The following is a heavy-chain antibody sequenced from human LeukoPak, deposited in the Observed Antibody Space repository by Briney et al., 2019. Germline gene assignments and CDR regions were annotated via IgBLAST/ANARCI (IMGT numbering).Heavy chain of an antibody. CDR3: AREREDRYCSSTSCYG. CDR1: GFIFSSYW. CDR2: IKQDGSEK. J-gene: IGHJ4*02. D-gene: IGHD2-2*01. V-gene: IGHV3-7*01. Sequence: GGSLRLSCAASGFIFSSYWMSWVRQAPGKGLEWVANIKQDGSEKYYVDSVKGRFTISRDNVKNSLYLQMNSLRAEDTAVYYCAREREDRYCSSTSCYGWGQGTLVTVSS.